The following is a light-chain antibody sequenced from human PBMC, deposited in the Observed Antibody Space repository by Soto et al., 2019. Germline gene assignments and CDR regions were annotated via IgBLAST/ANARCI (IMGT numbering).Light chain of an antibody. J-gene: IGKJ5*01. Sequence: DVVMTQSPLSLPVTLGQPASISCRSSQSLVYSDGNTYLNWFQQRPGQPPRRLIFTVSKRDSGVPDRFSGSGSGTDFTLKISRVEAEDVGVDYCMQGTHWPLTFGQGTRLEIK. CDR1: QSLVYSDGNTY. V-gene: IGKV2-30*01. CDR2: TVS. CDR3: MQGTHWPLT.